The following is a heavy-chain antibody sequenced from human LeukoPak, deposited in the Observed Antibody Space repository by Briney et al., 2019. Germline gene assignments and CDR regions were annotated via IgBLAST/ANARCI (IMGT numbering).Heavy chain of an antibody. CDR1: GASISSTSDY. CDR3: VRQKQHCDGGSCFPPDC. Sequence: SETLSLTCTVSGASISSTSDYWGWIRQPPGKGLEWIGTIYYSGRAHHNPSLRSRLTISVDTSKNQFSLKLNSVTATDTAIYYCVRQKQHCDGGSCFPPDCWGQGTLVTVSS. D-gene: IGHD2-15*01. CDR2: IYYSGRA. V-gene: IGHV4-39*01. J-gene: IGHJ4*02.